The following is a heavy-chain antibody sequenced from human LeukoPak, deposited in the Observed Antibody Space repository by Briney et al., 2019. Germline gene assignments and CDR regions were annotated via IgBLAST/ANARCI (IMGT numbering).Heavy chain of an antibody. D-gene: IGHD2/OR15-2a*01. CDR1: GYTFTSYG. CDR3: AREGQYIVY. V-gene: IGHV1-69*04. Sequence: PKASVKVSCKASGYTFTSYGISWVRQAPGQGLEWMGRIIPILGIANYAQKFQGRVTITADKSTSTAYMELSSLRSEDTAVYYCAREGQYIVYWGQGTLVTVSS. J-gene: IGHJ4*02. CDR2: IIPILGIA.